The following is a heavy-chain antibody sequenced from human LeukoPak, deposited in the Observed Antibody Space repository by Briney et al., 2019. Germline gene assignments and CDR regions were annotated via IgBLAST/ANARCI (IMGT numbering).Heavy chain of an antibody. CDR2: INASGTP. V-gene: IGHV4-4*07. J-gene: IGHJ5*01. Sequence: PSETLSLTCSVSGGSISDYYWTWIRQPAGKGLEWIGRINASGTPRYNPSLKSRLAMSVDTSKNQFSLKLTSVTAADPAVYFCTSGLAAAYDYNWFDSWGQGTMVTVYS. CDR1: GGSISDYY. CDR3: TSGLAAAYDYNWFDS. D-gene: IGHD5-12*01.